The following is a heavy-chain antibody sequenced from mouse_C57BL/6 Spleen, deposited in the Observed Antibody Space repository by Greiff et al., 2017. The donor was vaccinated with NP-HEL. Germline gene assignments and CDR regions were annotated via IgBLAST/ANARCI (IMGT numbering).Heavy chain of an antibody. V-gene: IGHV1-64*01. CDR3: ARTSYDSSYSAMDY. J-gene: IGHJ4*01. CDR2: IHPNSGST. Sequence: QVQLQQPGAELVKPGASVKLSCKASGYTFTSYWMHWVKQRPGQGLEWIGMIHPNSGSTNYNEKFKSKATLTVDKSSSTAYMQLSSLTSEDSSVHYCARTSYDSSYSAMDYWGQGTSVTVSS. D-gene: IGHD1-1*01. CDR1: GYTFTSYW.